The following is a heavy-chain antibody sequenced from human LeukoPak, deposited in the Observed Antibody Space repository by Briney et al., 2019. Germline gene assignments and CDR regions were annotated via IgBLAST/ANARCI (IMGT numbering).Heavy chain of an antibody. Sequence: PSETLSLTCTVSGGSISSGGYYWSWIRQHPGKGLEWIGYIYYSGSTYYNPSLKSRVTISVDTSKNRSSLKLSSVTAADTAVYYCARDGDYYGSGSYYYGMDVWGKGTTVTVSS. D-gene: IGHD3-10*01. CDR1: GGSISSGGYY. CDR3: ARDGDYYGSGSYYYGMDV. V-gene: IGHV4-31*03. CDR2: IYYSGST. J-gene: IGHJ6*04.